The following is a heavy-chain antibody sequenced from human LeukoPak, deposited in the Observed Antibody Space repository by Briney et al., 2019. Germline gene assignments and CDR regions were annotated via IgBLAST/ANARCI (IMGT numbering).Heavy chain of an antibody. CDR1: GGSFSGYY. J-gene: IGHJ3*02. CDR2: INHSGST. D-gene: IGHD2-2*01. V-gene: IGHV4-34*01. CDR3: ARVVQGFDDFEI. Sequence: SETLSLTCAVYGGSFSGYYWSWIRQPPGKGLEWIGEINHSGSTNCNPSLKNRVTISVDTSKNQFSLKLSSVTAADTAVYYCARVVQGFDDFEIWGQGTMVTVSS.